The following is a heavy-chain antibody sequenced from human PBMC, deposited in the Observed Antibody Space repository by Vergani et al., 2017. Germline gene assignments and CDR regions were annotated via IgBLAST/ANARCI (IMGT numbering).Heavy chain of an antibody. Sequence: QVQLQESGPGLVKPSQTLSLTCSVSGYSISSGVYSWNWIRQHPGKGLEWIGYIYSTGSTHHNPSLRRRSTMSVDTSKNQFSLKLNSVTAADTAMYYCARMGGYDEGDAFRIGYFDSWGPGILVTVSS. J-gene: IGHJ4*02. D-gene: IGHD3-22*01. CDR2: IYSTGST. CDR1: GYSISSGVYS. CDR3: ARMGGYDEGDAFRIGYFDS. V-gene: IGHV4-31*03.